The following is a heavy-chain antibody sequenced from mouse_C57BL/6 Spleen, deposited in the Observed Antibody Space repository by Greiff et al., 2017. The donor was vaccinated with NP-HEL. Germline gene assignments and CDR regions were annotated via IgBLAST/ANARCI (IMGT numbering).Heavy chain of an antibody. CDR3: VRHGDYEVAY. D-gene: IGHD2-4*01. V-gene: IGHV10-1*01. Sequence: VKDRFTISRDDSESMLYLQMNNLKTEDTAMYYCVRHGDYEVAYWGQGTLVTVSA. J-gene: IGHJ3*01.